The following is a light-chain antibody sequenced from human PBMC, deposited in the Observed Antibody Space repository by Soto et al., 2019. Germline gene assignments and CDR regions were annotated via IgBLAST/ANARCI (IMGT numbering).Light chain of an antibody. J-gene: IGKJ4*01. CDR1: QGISSN. Sequence: AIQLTQSPSSLSASVGARVALPFRASQGISSNLAWYQQKPGKVPKLLISAASTLQSGVPSRLSGSGSGTDFTLTISSLQPEDFATYYCLQDYNYPLTFGGGTKVDIK. CDR2: AAS. V-gene: IGKV1-6*01. CDR3: LQDYNYPLT.